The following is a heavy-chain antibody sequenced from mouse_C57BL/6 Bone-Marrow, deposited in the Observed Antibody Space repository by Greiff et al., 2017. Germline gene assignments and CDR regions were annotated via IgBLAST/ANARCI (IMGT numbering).Heavy chain of an antibody. CDR1: GFTFSSYA. Sequence: EVKLMESGGGLVKPGGSLKLSCAASGFTFSSYAMSWVRQTPAQRLEWVASLSDGGSYTYYPDNVKGRFPISRDNAKNNLYLQMSHLKSEDTAMYYCARGVWLRDAMDYGGQGTSVTVSS. CDR2: LSDGGSYT. V-gene: IGHV5-4*03. D-gene: IGHD2-2*01. J-gene: IGHJ4*01. CDR3: ARGVWLRDAMDY.